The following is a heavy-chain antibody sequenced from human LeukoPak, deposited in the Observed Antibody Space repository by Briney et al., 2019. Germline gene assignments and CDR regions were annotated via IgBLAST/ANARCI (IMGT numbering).Heavy chain of an antibody. V-gene: IGHV4-61*02. CDR3: ARGFGGQEVFDY. CDR1: GGSISSNDYY. Sequence: SETLSLTCIVSGGSISSNDYYWSWIRQPAGKGLEWIGRIYTSGSTNYNPSLKSRLSISVDTSKSQFSLRLISVTAADTAVYFCARGFGGQEVFDYWGQGTLVTVSS. CDR2: IYTSGST. J-gene: IGHJ4*02. D-gene: IGHD2-15*01.